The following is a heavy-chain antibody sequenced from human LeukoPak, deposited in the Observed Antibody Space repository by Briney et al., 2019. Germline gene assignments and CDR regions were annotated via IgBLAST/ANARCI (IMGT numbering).Heavy chain of an antibody. J-gene: IGHJ4*02. CDR2: IWYDGSNK. Sequence: PGGSLRLSCAASGFTFGSYGMHWVRQAPGKGLEWVAVIWYDGSNKYYADSVKGRFTISRDNSKNTLYLQMNSLRAEDTAVYYCARDRHCGGDCYIFDYWGQGTLVTVSS. CDR3: ARDRHCGGDCYIFDY. D-gene: IGHD2-21*02. V-gene: IGHV3-33*01. CDR1: GFTFGSYG.